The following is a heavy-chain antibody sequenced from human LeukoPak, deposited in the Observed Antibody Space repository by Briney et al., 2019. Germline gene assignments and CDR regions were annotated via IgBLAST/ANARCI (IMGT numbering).Heavy chain of an antibody. CDR3: ARVSGIRSGYAFDY. D-gene: IGHD5-12*01. Sequence: GGSLRLSCAASGFTVSSNYMSWVRQAPGKGLEWVSVIYSGGSTYYADSVKGRFTISRDNSKNTLYLQMNSLRAEDTAVYYCARVSGIRSGYAFDYWGQGTLVTVSS. J-gene: IGHJ4*02. CDR2: IYSGGST. V-gene: IGHV3-66*01. CDR1: GFTVSSNY.